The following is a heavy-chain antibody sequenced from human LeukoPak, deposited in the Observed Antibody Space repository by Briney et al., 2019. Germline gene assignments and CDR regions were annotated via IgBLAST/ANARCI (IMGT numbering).Heavy chain of an antibody. CDR3: AKDRSEWELSTFDY. CDR2: ISSSSSYK. Sequence: GGSLRLSCAASGFTFSSYSMNWVRQAPGKGLEWVSSISSSSSYKYYADSMKGRFTISRDNSKNTLYLQMNSLRAEDTAVYYCAKDRSEWELSTFDYWGQGTLVTVSS. J-gene: IGHJ4*02. CDR1: GFTFSSYS. D-gene: IGHD3-16*02. V-gene: IGHV3-21*04.